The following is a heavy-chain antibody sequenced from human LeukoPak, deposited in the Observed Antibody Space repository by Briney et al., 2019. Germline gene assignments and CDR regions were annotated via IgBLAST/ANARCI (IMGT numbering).Heavy chain of an antibody. CDR1: GFTFSSYA. J-gene: IGHJ6*02. Sequence: GGSLRLSCAASGFTFSSYAMSWVRQAPGKGLEWVSAISGSGGSTYYADSVKGRFTISRDKSKNTLYLQMNSLRAEDTAVYYCAKDRSSSWPTGRYYYGMDVWGQGTTVTVSS. D-gene: IGHD6-13*01. CDR2: ISGSGGST. V-gene: IGHV3-23*01. CDR3: AKDRSSSWPTGRYYYGMDV.